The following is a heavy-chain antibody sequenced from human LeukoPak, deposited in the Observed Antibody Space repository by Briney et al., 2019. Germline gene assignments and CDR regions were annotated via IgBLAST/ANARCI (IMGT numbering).Heavy chain of an antibody. V-gene: IGHV4-34*01. Sequence: SETLSLTCAVYGGSFSGYCWSWIRQPPGKGQEWIGEINHSGSTNYNPSLKSRVTISVDTSKNQFSLKLSSVAAADTAVYYCARGHPRYGSSYYYYGMDVWGQGTTVTVSS. CDR1: GGSFSGYC. D-gene: IGHD3-10*01. CDR2: INHSGST. CDR3: ARGHPRYGSSYYYYGMDV. J-gene: IGHJ6*02.